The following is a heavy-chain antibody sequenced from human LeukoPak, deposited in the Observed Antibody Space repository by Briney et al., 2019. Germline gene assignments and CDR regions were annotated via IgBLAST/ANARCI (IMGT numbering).Heavy chain of an antibody. CDR3: ASSATIVGASPESAYFDY. J-gene: IGHJ4*02. CDR1: GFTFSTYW. Sequence: GGSLRLSCAASGFTFSTYWMHWVRQALGKGLVWVSRVKNDGSITIYADSVKGRFTISRDNAKSTLYLQMNSLRAEDTAVYYCASSATIVGASPESAYFDYWGQGTLVAVSS. CDR2: VKNDGSIT. V-gene: IGHV3-74*01. D-gene: IGHD1-26*01.